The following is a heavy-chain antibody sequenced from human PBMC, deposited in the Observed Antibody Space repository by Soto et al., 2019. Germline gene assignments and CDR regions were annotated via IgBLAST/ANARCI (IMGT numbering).Heavy chain of an antibody. V-gene: IGHV4-30-2*01. D-gene: IGHD3-10*01. Sequence: SETLSLTCAVSGGSISSGGYSWSWIRQPPGKGLEWIGYIYHSGSTYYNPSLKSRVTISVDRSKNQFSLKLSSVTAADTAVYYCARCIRGVIRFDPWGQGTLVTASS. CDR1: GGSISSGGYS. J-gene: IGHJ5*02. CDR3: ARCIRGVIRFDP. CDR2: IYHSGST.